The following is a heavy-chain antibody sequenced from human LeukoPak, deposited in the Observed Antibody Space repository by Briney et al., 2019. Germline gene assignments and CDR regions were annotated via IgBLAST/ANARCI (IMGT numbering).Heavy chain of an antibody. CDR2: IYYSGST. J-gene: IGHJ5*02. CDR1: GGSVSSGSYY. V-gene: IGHV4-61*01. CDR3: AREGSSSWGFDP. Sequence: PSETLSLTCTVSGGSVSSGSYYWSWTRQPPGKGLEWIGYIYYSGSTNYNPSLKSRVTISVDTSKNQFSLKLSSVTAADTAVYYCAREGSSSWGFDPWGQGTLVTVSS. D-gene: IGHD6-13*01.